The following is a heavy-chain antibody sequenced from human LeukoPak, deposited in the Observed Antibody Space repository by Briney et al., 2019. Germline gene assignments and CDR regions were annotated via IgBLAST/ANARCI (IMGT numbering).Heavy chain of an antibody. CDR3: ARERLGPLVNDYFYYYGMDV. CDR1: GFTFSNYG. J-gene: IGHJ6*02. Sequence: PGGSLRLSCAASGFTFSNYGMHWVRQAPGKGLEWVAVIWYDGSNKNYADSVKGRFTISRDNSKNTLYLQMNSLRAEDAAVYYCARERLGPLVNDYFYYYGMDVWGQGTTVTVSS. D-gene: IGHD3-22*01. CDR2: IWYDGSNK. V-gene: IGHV3-33*01.